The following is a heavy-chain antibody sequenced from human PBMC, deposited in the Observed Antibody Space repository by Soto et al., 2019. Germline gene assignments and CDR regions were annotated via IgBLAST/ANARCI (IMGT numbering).Heavy chain of an antibody. V-gene: IGHV3-74*01. CDR3: VSERFDP. CDR1: GFTFSSYS. Sequence: VGSLRLSCAASGFTFSSYSMHWVRQAPGSGLMWVSRINPDGSRRDFADSVKGRCTVSRDNAKKTVYLEMNSLRAEDTAVYYCVSERFDPWVQGTLVTVSP. J-gene: IGHJ5*02. CDR2: INPDGSRR.